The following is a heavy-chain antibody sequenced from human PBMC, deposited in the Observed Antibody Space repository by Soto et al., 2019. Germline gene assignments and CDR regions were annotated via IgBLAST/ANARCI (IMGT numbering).Heavy chain of an antibody. CDR3: AREFTDRLRFHP. D-gene: IGHD3-22*01. V-gene: IGHV4-61*01. CDR2: IYYSGST. CDR1: GGSVSSASYF. J-gene: IGHJ5*02. Sequence: PSETLSLTCTVSGGSVSSASYFWSWIRQPPGKGLEWIGYIYYSGSTDHNPSLKSRVTLSVDTSKNQFSLRLSSVTAADTAVYYCAREFTDRLRFHPWGQGPLISVS.